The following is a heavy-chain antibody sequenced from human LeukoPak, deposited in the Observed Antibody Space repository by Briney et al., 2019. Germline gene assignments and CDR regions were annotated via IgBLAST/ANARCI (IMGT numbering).Heavy chain of an antibody. CDR2: INSDGSST. J-gene: IGHJ4*02. Sequence: GGSLRLSCAASGFTFSSYWMHWVRQAPGKGLVWVPRINSDGSSTSYADSVKGRFTISRDNAKNTLYLQMNSLRAEDTAVYYCASLAVAAPSDYWGQGTLVTVSS. CDR1: GFTFSSYW. CDR3: ASLAVAAPSDY. D-gene: IGHD6-19*01. V-gene: IGHV3-74*01.